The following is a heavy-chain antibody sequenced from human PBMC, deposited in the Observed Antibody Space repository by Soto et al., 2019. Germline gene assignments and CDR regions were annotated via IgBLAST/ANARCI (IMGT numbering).Heavy chain of an antibody. CDR1: GYTFSNYG. CDR3: ERDGRVSFYYYGMDV. J-gene: IGHJ6*02. V-gene: IGHV1-18*01. CDR2: VTAFNGDT. Sequence: QVLLVQSGAEVKRPGASVQVSCKASGYTFSNYGITWVRQAPGHGLEWLGWVTAFNGDTNYAQNVRDRVTLTTDTSTETSYMELRRLRPEDTAVYYCERDGRVSFYYYGMDVWGQGTTVSVSS.